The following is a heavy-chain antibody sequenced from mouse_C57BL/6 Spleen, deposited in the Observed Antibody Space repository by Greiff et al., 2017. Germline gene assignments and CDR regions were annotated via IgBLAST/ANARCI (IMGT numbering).Heavy chain of an antibody. J-gene: IGHJ2*01. CDR3: ARREYYFDY. CDR1: GFTFSDYG. Sequence: GGGLVKPGGSLKLSCAASGFTFSDYGMHWVRQAPEKGLEWVAYISSGSSTIYYADTVKGRFTISRDNAKNTLFLQMTSLRSEDTAMYYCARREYYFDYWGQGTTLTVSS. V-gene: IGHV5-17*01. CDR2: ISSGSSTI.